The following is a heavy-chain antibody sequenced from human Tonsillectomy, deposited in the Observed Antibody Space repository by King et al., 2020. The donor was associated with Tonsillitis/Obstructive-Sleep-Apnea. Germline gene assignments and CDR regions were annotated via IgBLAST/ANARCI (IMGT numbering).Heavy chain of an antibody. D-gene: IGHD1-26*01. CDR1: GGSISSYY. CDR3: ARGKVASGSYYVLDY. Sequence: QLQESGPGLVKPSETLSLTCTVSGGSISSYYWSWIRQPPGKGLEWIGYIYYSCSTNYNPSLKSRVTISVDTTKNQFSLKLSSVTAADTAVYYCARGKVASGSYYVLDYWGQGTLVTVSS. J-gene: IGHJ4*02. CDR2: IYYSCST. V-gene: IGHV4-59*01.